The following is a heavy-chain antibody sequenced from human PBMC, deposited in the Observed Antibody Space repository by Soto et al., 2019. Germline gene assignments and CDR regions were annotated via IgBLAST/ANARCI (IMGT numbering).Heavy chain of an antibody. Sequence: QVQLQESGPGLVKPSQTLSLTCTVSGGSISSGGTGSYWTWIRQLPGKGLEWIGYIYYTGNTYYNPSLKSRPTISIDTSENQFSLKLTSVTAADTAVDFCASGHDAYKVRYWGQGTLVTVSS. CDR2: IYYTGNT. CDR3: ASGHDAYKVRY. J-gene: IGHJ4*02. D-gene: IGHD1-1*01. CDR1: GGSISSGGTGSY. V-gene: IGHV4-31*03.